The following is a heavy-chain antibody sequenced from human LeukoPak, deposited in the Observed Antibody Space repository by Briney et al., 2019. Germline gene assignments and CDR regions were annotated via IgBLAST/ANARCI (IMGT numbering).Heavy chain of an antibody. CDR1: GFTFCSYS. V-gene: IGHV3-21*01. J-gene: IGHJ5*02. Sequence: PGGSLTLSCAASGFTFCSYSMIWVRQAPGRGLEWGLSINSSSSYIYYAYSVKGRFTISRDNAKNSPYLQMNSLRAEDTAVYYCGRDCAYELLFDPWGEGTLVTVSS. CDR2: INSSSSYI. CDR3: GRDCAYELLFDP. D-gene: IGHD5-12*01.